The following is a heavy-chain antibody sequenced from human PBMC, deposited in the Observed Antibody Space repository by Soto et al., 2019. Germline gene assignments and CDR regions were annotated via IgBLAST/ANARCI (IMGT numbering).Heavy chain of an antibody. CDR1: GFTFSNAW. V-gene: IGHV3-15*01. D-gene: IGHD3-10*01. CDR3: TTDGVLGHHYYYYYGMDV. J-gene: IGHJ6*02. CDR2: IKSKTDGGTT. Sequence: GGSLRLCCAASGFTFSNAWMSWVRQAPGKGLEWVGRIKSKTDGGTTDYAAPVKGRFTISRDDSKNTLYLQMNSLKTEDTAVYYCTTDGVLGHHYYYYYGMDVWAQRTTITVSS.